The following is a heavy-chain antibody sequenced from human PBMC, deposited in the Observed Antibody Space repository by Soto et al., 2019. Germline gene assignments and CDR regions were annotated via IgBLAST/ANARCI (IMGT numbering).Heavy chain of an antibody. V-gene: IGHV4-39*01. CDR2: IYYSGST. D-gene: IGHD3-9*01. J-gene: IGHJ5*02. CDR3: ARYEGGWYFAP. CDR1: RGSISSGTNY. Sequence: SETLSLTCTVSRGSISSGTNYWAWIRQPPGKGLEWIANIYYSGSTSYNPSLKSRVTISLDTSKNQFSLELRSVTAADTAVYYWARYEGGWYFAPWGQGPRAPVP.